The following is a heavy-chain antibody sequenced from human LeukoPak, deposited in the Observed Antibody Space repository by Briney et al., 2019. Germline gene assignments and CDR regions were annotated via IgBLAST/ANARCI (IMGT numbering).Heavy chain of an antibody. CDR1: GSSMSDYY. CDR2: IHLSGTT. D-gene: IGHD3-16*01. Sequence: SETLSLTCTVSGSSMSDYYWSFIRQPAGKGLEWIGRIHLSGTTYFNPSLKSRVTMSVDTSQSQFSLRLTSMTAADTAVYFCARGDYYDGGGRNWFDPWGQGILVAVSS. J-gene: IGHJ5*02. CDR3: ARGDYYDGGGRNWFDP. V-gene: IGHV4-4*07.